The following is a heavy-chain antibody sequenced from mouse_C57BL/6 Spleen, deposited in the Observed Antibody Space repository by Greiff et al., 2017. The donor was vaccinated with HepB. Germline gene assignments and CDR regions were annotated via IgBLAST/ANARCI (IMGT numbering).Heavy chain of an antibody. J-gene: IGHJ1*03. CDR2: ISYDGSN. Sequence: EVKLQESGPGLVKPSQSLTLSCSVTGYSITSGYFWNLIRHFPGNKLSWLGFISYDGSNNYTPSLKNRISITRDTSKNQLFLKLNSVTTEDTATYYCAREELRGWYFDVWGTGTTVTVSS. CDR3: AREELRGWYFDV. V-gene: IGHV3-6*01. CDR1: GYSITSGYF. D-gene: IGHD1-1*01.